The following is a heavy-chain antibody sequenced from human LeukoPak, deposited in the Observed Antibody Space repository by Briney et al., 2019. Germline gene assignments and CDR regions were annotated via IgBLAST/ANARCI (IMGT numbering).Heavy chain of an antibody. D-gene: IGHD6-19*01. CDR2: ISGSGGST. J-gene: IGHJ4*02. CDR3: AKDSFQWLLTLDY. V-gene: IGHV3-23*01. CDR1: GFTFSSYA. Sequence: GGSLRLPCAASGFTFSSYAMSWVRQAPGKGLEWVSAISGSGGSTYYADSVKGRFTISRDNSKNTLYLQMNSLRAEDTAVYYCAKDSFQWLLTLDYWGQGTLVTVSS.